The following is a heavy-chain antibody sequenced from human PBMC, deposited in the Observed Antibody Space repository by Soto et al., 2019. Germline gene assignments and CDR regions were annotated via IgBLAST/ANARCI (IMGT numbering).Heavy chain of an antibody. Sequence: PSETLSLTCTVSGDSVSSGFYYWNWIRQPPGKGLEWIGYIYFSGSTNYNPSLKSRLTISLDTSKNQFSLRLNSVTAADTAVYYCATDPITLTGWHSSSCGMHVWGQGTTVTVS. V-gene: IGHV4-61*01. CDR1: GDSVSSGFYY. CDR2: IYFSGST. D-gene: IGHD6-6*01. CDR3: ATDPITLTGWHSSSCGMHV. J-gene: IGHJ6*02.